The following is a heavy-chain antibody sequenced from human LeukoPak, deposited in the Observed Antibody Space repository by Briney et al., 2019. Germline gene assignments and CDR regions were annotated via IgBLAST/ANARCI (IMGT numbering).Heavy chain of an antibody. CDR1: GGSITSSSYY. V-gene: IGHV4-39*01. J-gene: IGHJ6*03. D-gene: IGHD5-24*01. CDR3: ARGRRDGYTLYYMDV. CDR2: IYYSGST. Sequence: PSETLSLTCTVSGGSITSSSYYWGWIRQPPGKGLQWIGSIYYSGSTHYTPSLKSRVTISIDTSKNQFSLKLNSVTAADTAVYYCARGRRDGYTLYYMDVWGKGTTVTFPS.